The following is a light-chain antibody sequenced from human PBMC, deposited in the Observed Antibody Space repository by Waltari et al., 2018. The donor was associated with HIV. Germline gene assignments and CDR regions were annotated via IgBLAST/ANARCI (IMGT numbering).Light chain of an antibody. CDR1: SSNIGNNY. V-gene: IGLV1-51*02. J-gene: IGLJ3*02. CDR2: END. CDR3: GTWDSSLSAGGV. Sequence: QSVLTQPPSVSAAPGQKVTISCSGSSSNIGNNYVSWYQQLPGTAPKLLILENDKRPSGIPDRFSGSKSGTSATLGITGLQTGDEADYYCGTWDSSLSAGGVFGGGTKLTVL.